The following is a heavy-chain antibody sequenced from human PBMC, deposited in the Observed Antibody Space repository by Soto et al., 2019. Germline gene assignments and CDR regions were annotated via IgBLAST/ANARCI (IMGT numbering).Heavy chain of an antibody. CDR2: IHNSGNT. J-gene: IGHJ3*02. Sequence: QVQLQESGPGLVKPSETLSLTCTVPSGSIRTSYWTWIRQFPGKRLEWIAHIHNSGNTNSNPSLKSRVTISMDTSKNQISLRLTSVTAAATAMYYCARLQYTVVTPIDMWGQGTMVTVSS. D-gene: IGHD2-21*02. V-gene: IGHV4-59*01. CDR1: SGSIRTSY. CDR3: ARLQYTVVTPIDM.